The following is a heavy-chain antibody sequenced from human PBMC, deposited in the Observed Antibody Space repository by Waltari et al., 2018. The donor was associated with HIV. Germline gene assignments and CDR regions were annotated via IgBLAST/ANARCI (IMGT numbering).Heavy chain of an antibody. CDR1: GFPFDDYA. V-gene: IGHV3-9*01. Sequence: EVQLVESGGGLVQPGRSLRLSCAASGFPFDDYAMHWVRQAPGKGLEWVSGISWNSGSIGYADSVKGRFTISRDNAKNSLYLQMNSLRAEDTALYYYAKDISAVANAFDIWGQGTMVTVSS. D-gene: IGHD6-19*01. CDR3: AKDISAVANAFDI. J-gene: IGHJ3*02. CDR2: ISWNSGSI.